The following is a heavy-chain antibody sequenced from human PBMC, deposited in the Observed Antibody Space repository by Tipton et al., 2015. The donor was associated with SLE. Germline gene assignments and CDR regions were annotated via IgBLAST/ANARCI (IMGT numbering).Heavy chain of an antibody. CDR3: ARGPAGSAAYLDY. Sequence: TLSLTCTVSGGSINNYFWSWIRQPPGKGLEWIGYIFNNVTTGYNPSLETDYNPSLESRVTMSVDTSKKQISLKLSSMTAADTAVYYCARGPAGSAAYLDYWGQGTLVTVSS. CDR1: GGSINNYF. J-gene: IGHJ4*02. CDR2: IFNNVTTGYNPSLET. V-gene: IGHV4-59*08.